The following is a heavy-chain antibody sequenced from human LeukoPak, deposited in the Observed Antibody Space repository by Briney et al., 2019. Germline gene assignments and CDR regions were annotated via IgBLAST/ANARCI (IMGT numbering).Heavy chain of an antibody. Sequence: GESLKISCKGSGYSFTNYWIGWVRQMPGKGLEWMGIIYHGDSDTRYSPSFQGQVTISADKSISTAYLQWSSLKASDTAMYYCARLPDSVSYFGVWAYYFDYWGQGTLVTVSS. CDR1: GYSFTNYW. CDR3: ARLPDSVSYFGVWAYYFDY. D-gene: IGHD1-26*01. J-gene: IGHJ4*02. V-gene: IGHV5-51*01. CDR2: IYHGDSDT.